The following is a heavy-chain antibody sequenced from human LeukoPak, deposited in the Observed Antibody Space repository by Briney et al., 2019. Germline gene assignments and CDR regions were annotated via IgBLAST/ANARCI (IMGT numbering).Heavy chain of an antibody. D-gene: IGHD3-9*01. Sequence: ASETLSLTCTVSGGSISSYYLSWIRKPPGKGLEWIGYINYSGSTDYNPSLKSRVTMSVDTSKNQFSLRLSSVTAADTAVYFCGRRTSYDTLTGYIYWYFDLWGRGTPVTVSS. CDR2: INYSGST. V-gene: IGHV4-59*01. J-gene: IGHJ2*01. CDR3: GRRTSYDTLTGYIYWYFDL. CDR1: GGSISSYY.